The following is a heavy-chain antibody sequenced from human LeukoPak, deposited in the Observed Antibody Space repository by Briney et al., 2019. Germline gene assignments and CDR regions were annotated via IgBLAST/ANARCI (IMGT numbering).Heavy chain of an antibody. CDR3: ARHLRLLMVYAA. CDR2: TYYSRST. D-gene: IGHD2-8*01. J-gene: IGHJ5*02. Sequence: SETLSLTCTVSGGSISSSSYYWGRIRQPPGNGLKWMGSTYYSRSTYYKPPLNSRATISVATSKNQFSLQLRSVTAADTAVYYCARHLRLLMVYAAWGQGTLVTVSS. CDR1: GGSISSSSYY. V-gene: IGHV4-39*01.